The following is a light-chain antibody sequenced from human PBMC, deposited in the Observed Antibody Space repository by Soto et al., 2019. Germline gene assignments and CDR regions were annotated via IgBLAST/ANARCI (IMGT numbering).Light chain of an antibody. CDR2: AAS. Sequence: DVRISQSPSPRSGAVGRRGAITGRARHTIRSWLALYQQKPGKAPKLLIYAASSLQSGVPSRFSGTGSRTDSTLTISRPQPDDFATYPGQQSHRTLTWTFAQGTQVDI. CDR3: QQSHRTLTWT. J-gene: IGKJ1*01. V-gene: IGKV1-39*01. CDR1: HTIRSW.